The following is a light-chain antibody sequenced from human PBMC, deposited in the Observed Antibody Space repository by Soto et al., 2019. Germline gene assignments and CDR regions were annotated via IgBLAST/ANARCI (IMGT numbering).Light chain of an antibody. CDR2: NDN. V-gene: IGLV1-40*01. Sequence: QSVLTQPPSVFGAPGQRVSISCTGGSSKIGAGYDAHWYQQLPGKVPRLLIYNDNNRPSGVPDRFSGSKSGTSASLAITGIQPEDEANYYCQSYDNSLNGPVFGPGTKVTVL. CDR3: QSYDNSLNGPV. J-gene: IGLJ1*01. CDR1: SSKIGAGYD.